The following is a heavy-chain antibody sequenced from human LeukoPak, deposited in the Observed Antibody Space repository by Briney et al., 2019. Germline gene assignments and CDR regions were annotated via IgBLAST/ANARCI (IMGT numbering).Heavy chain of an antibody. CDR3: ARVTERVMGNFDY. CDR1: GFTFSSYW. J-gene: IGHJ4*02. Sequence: LPGGSLRLSCAASGFTFSSYWMHWLRHAPGKGLVWVSRINSDGSSTSYADSVKGRFTISRDNAKNTLYLQMNSLRAEDTAVYYCARVTERVMGNFDYWGQGTLVTVSS. CDR2: INSDGSST. D-gene: IGHD2-8*01. V-gene: IGHV3-74*01.